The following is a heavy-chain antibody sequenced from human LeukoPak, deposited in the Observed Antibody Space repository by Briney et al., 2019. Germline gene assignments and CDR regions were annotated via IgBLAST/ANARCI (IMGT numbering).Heavy chain of an antibody. J-gene: IGHJ4*02. Sequence: GRSLRLSCAASGFTFSSYAMHWVRQAPGKGLEWVAVISYDGSNKYYADSVEGRFTISRDNSKNTLYLQMNSLRAEDTAVYYCARGPSRWLEYYFDYWGQGTLVTVSS. CDR1: GFTFSSYA. D-gene: IGHD5-24*01. V-gene: IGHV3-30-3*01. CDR3: ARGPSRWLEYYFDY. CDR2: ISYDGSNK.